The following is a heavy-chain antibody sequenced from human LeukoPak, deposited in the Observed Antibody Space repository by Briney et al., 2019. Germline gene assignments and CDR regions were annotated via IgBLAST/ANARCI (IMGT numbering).Heavy chain of an antibody. V-gene: IGHV1-46*01. CDR1: GYTFTSYG. J-gene: IGHJ3*02. CDR2: INPSGGST. CDR3: ARAPRDTDAFDI. D-gene: IGHD5-18*01. Sequence: ASVKVSCKASGYTFTSYGISWVRQAPGQGVEWTGIINPSGGSTSYAQKFQGRVTMTRDTSTSTVYMELSSLRSEDTAVYYCARAPRDTDAFDIWGQGTMVTVSS.